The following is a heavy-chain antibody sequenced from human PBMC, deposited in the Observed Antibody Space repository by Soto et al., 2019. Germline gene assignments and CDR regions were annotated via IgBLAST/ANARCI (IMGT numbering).Heavy chain of an antibody. CDR2: IIPIFGTA. V-gene: IGHV1-69*13. CDR1: GGTFSSYA. Sequence: SVKVSCKASGGTFSSYAISWVRQAPGQGLEWMGGIIPIFGTANYAQKFQGRVTITADESTSTAYMELSSLRSEDTAVYYCARDRHQLGQHYSYGMHVRGPAPTLTLS. D-gene: IGHD6-13*01. CDR3: ARDRHQLGQHYSYGMHV. J-gene: IGHJ6*02.